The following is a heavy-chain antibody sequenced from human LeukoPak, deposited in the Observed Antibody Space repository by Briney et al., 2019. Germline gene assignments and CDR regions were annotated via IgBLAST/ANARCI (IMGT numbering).Heavy chain of an antibody. V-gene: IGHV4-59*01. J-gene: IGHJ1*01. CDR3: ARHFSSSWCMGAEYFQH. D-gene: IGHD6-13*01. CDR1: GGSISSYY. CDR2: IYYSGST. Sequence: SETLSLTCTVPGGSISSYYWSWIRQPPGKGLEWIGYIYYSGSTNYNPSLKSRVTISVDTSKNQFSLKLSSVTAADTAVYYCARHFSSSWCMGAEYFQHWGQGTLVTVSS.